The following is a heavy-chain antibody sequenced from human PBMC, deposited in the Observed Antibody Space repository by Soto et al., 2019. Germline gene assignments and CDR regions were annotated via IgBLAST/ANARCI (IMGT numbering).Heavy chain of an antibody. Sequence: SVKVSCKASGVTFSRQDMRWVRQAPGQGLEWMGGIIPIFGTPQYAEKFQDRVTITADESTSTAYMELSSLTSEDTAVYYCATNEGRDGYRFDYWGQGTLVTVSS. CDR3: ATNEGRDGYRFDY. J-gene: IGHJ4*02. V-gene: IGHV1-69*13. CDR2: IIPIFGTP. CDR1: GVTFSRQD. D-gene: IGHD5-12*01.